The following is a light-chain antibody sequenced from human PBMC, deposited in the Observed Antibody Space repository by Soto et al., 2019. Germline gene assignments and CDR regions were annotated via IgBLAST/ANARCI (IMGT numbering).Light chain of an antibody. V-gene: IGKV1-5*03. CDR3: QQYNSYLFT. Sequence: DIPMTQSPSTLSASVGDIVTITCRASQSISSWLAWYQQKPGKAPKLLIYKASSLESGVPSRFSGSGSGTEFTLTISSLQPDDFATYYCQQYNSYLFTFGPGTKVDIK. CDR1: QSISSW. CDR2: KAS. J-gene: IGKJ3*01.